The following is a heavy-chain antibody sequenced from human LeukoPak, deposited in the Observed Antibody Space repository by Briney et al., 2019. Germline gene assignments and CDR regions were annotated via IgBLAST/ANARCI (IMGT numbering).Heavy chain of an antibody. CDR3: SKATGPNSFRYIEY. V-gene: IGHV3-23*01. D-gene: IGHD3-9*01. J-gene: IGHJ4*02. CDR1: GFTFSNYA. CDR2: ISRRGDTT. Sequence: GGSLRLSCGASGFTFSNYAMNWVRQVPGKGLEWLSGISRRGDTTYYTDSVKGRFTISRDNSNNTLYLQMNTLRADDTAVYYCSKATGPNSFRYIEYWGQGTLVTVSS.